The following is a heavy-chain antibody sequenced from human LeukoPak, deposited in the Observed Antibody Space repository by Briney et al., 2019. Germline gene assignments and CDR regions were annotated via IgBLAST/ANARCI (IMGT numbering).Heavy chain of an antibody. CDR3: ARGGPRGCFDY. Sequence: GGSLRLSCAAFGFTFSSYWMSWVRQAPGKGLEWVANIKQDGSEKYYVDSVKGRFTISRDNAKNSLYLQMNSLRAEDTAVYYCARGGPRGCFDYWGQGTLVTVSS. D-gene: IGHD2-8*01. V-gene: IGHV3-7*01. CDR2: IKQDGSEK. J-gene: IGHJ4*02. CDR1: GFTFSSYW.